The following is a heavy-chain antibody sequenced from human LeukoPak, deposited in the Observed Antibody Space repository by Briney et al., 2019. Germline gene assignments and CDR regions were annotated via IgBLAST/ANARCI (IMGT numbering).Heavy chain of an antibody. V-gene: IGHV3-48*01. J-gene: IGHJ4*02. CDR1: GFTFSSYS. Sequence: PGGSLRLPCAASGFTFSSYSMNWVRQAPGKGLEWVSYISSSSSTIYYADSVKGRFTISRDNSKGTLYLQMHSLRAEDTAIYYCAARPLMPPRFDYWGQGTLVTVSS. CDR2: ISSSSSTI. D-gene: IGHD2-2*01. CDR3: AARPLMPPRFDY.